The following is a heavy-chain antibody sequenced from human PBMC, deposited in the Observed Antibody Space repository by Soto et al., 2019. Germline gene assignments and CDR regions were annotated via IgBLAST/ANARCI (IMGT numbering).Heavy chain of an antibody. D-gene: IGHD6-19*01. V-gene: IGHV3-23*01. CDR2: ISGSGGST. J-gene: IGHJ4*02. CDR3: AKDKVAGTVSDYFDY. CDR1: GFTFSSYA. Sequence: EVQLLESGGGLVQPGGSLRLSCAASGFTFSSYAMSWVRQAPGKGLEWVSAISGSGGSTYYADSVKGRFTISRDNSKNTLYLQMNSLRAEDTAVYYSAKDKVAGTVSDYFDYWGQGTLVTVSS.